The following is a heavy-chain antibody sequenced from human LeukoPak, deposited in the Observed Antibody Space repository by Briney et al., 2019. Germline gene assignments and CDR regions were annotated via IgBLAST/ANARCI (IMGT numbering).Heavy chain of an antibody. CDR2: IKQDGSEK. CDR1: GGSFSGYY. Sequence: ETLSLTCAVYGGSFSGYYWSWVRQAPGKGLEWVANIKQDGSEKYYVDSVKGRFTISRDNAKNSLYLQMNSLRAEDTAVYYCARADAITYYFDYWGQGTLVTVSS. J-gene: IGHJ4*02. D-gene: IGHD1-14*01. V-gene: IGHV3-7*01. CDR3: ARADAITYYFDY.